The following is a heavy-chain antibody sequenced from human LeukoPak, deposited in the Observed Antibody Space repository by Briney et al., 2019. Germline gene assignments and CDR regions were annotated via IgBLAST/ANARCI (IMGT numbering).Heavy chain of an antibody. D-gene: IGHD3-3*01. V-gene: IGHV3-23*01. J-gene: IGHJ4*02. CDR1: GFTFSSYA. Sequence: PGGSLRLSCAASGFTFSSYAMSWVRQAPGKGLEWVSAISGSGGSTYYADSVKGRFTISRDNSKNTLYLQMNSLRAEDTAVYYCAKPLLNYDFWSGPTGKGYWGQGTLVTVSS. CDR3: AKPLLNYDFWSGPTGKGY. CDR2: ISGSGGST.